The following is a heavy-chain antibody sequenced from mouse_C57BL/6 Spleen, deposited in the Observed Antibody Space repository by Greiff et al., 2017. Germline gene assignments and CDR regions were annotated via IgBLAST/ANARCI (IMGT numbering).Heavy chain of an antibody. Sequence: ESGPGLVKPSQSLSLTCSVTGYSITSGYYWNWIRQFPGNKLEWMGYISYDGSNNYNPSLKNRISITRDTSKNQFFLKLNSVTTEDTATYYCARASYSNYFDYWGQGTTLTVSS. CDR1: GYSITSGYY. CDR2: ISYDGSN. D-gene: IGHD2-5*01. J-gene: IGHJ2*01. CDR3: ARASYSNYFDY. V-gene: IGHV3-6*01.